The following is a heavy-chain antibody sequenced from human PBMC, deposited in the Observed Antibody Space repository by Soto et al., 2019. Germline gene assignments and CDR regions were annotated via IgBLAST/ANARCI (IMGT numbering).Heavy chain of an antibody. CDR1: GFTFSSYG. CDR2: IWYDGSNK. CDR3: ARDYYKYYDSSGYYRSPAY. J-gene: IGHJ4*02. D-gene: IGHD3-22*01. Sequence: GGSLRLSCAASGFTFSSYGMHWVRQAPGKGLEWVAVIWYDGSNKYYADSVKGRFTISRDNSKNTLFLQMNSLRAEDTAVYYCARDYYKYYDSSGYYRSPAYWGQGTLVTVSS. V-gene: IGHV3-33*01.